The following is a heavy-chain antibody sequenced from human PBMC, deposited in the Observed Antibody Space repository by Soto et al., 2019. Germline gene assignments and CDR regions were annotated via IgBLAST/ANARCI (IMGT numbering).Heavy chain of an antibody. V-gene: IGHV4-30-4*01. J-gene: IGHJ4*02. CDR2: IYCSGST. CDR1: GASISSGDYY. CDR3: ARASYDSSTYYLDY. D-gene: IGHD3-22*01. Sequence: PSETLSLTCTVSGASISSGDYYWTWIRQPPGKGLEWIGSIYCSGSTYYNPSLKSRVTISVDTSNNQFSLKLSSVTAADTAVYYCARASYDSSTYYLDYWGQGTLVTVSS.